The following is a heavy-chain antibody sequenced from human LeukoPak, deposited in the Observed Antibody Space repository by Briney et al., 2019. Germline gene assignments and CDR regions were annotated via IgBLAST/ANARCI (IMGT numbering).Heavy chain of an antibody. J-gene: IGHJ3*02. CDR2: IYHSGST. D-gene: IGHD1-26*01. Sequence: SETLSLTCAVSGASISSSNWWSWVRQPPGKGLEWIGEIYHSGSTNYNPSLNPSLKSRVTISVDKSKNQFSLKLNSVTAADTAVYYCARDLLVGPTSAAFDIWGQGTMVTVSS. V-gene: IGHV4-4*02. CDR3: ARDLLVGPTSAAFDI. CDR1: GASISSSNW.